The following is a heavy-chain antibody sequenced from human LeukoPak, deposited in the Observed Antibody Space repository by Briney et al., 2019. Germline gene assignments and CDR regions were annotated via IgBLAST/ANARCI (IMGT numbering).Heavy chain of an antibody. CDR2: ISGGGAST. Sequence: PGGSLRLSCAASGFTFSSYPMSWVRQAPGKGLQWVSAISGGGASTYYADSVKGRFTISRDNSKNTLYLQMNSLRAEDTAVYYCAKGGRIYPYPTFFDYWGQGTLVTVSS. CDR1: GFTFSSYP. D-gene: IGHD5-12*01. J-gene: IGHJ4*02. CDR3: AKGGRIYPYPTFFDY. V-gene: IGHV3-23*01.